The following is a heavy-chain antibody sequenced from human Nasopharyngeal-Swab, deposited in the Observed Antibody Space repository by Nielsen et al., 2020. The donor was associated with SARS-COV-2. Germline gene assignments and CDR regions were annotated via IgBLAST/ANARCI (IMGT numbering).Heavy chain of an antibody. CDR2: ISGSGDTT. Sequence: GASLKISCAASGFTFNSYAMSWVRQAPGKGLEWVSIISGSGDTTYYADSVKDRFTISRDNSKNTLYLQTNSLRVEDTAAYYCAKAPYLRGLDVWGQGTTVTVSS. D-gene: IGHD2-21*01. J-gene: IGHJ6*02. V-gene: IGHV3-23*01. CDR3: AKAPYLRGLDV. CDR1: GFTFNSYA.